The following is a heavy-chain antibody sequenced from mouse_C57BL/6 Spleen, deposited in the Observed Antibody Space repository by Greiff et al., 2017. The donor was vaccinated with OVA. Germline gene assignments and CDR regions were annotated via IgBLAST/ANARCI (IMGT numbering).Heavy chain of an antibody. J-gene: IGHJ2*01. CDR1: GFSLTSYG. D-gene: IGHD1-1*01. CDR2: IWSGGST. CDR3: ARNHNYYGSSYPYYFDY. V-gene: IGHV2-2*01. Sequence: QVQLKESGPGLVQPSQSLSITCTVSGFSLTSYGVHWVRQSPGKGLEWLGVIWSGGSTDYNAAFISRLSISKDNSKSQVFFKMNSLQADDTAIYYCARNHNYYGSSYPYYFDYWGQGTTLTVSS.